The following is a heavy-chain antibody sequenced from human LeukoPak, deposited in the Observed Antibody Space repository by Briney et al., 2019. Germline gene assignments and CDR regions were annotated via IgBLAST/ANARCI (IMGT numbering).Heavy chain of an antibody. J-gene: IGHJ4*02. D-gene: IGHD3-10*01. Sequence: GGSLRLSCAASGFTFSNFAMSWVPQAPGKGLEWGSSISGSRGNTYYADSVKGRFTISRDNSKNTLYLQMSSLRAEDTAVYYCAKDRTLAQFYFGSGSSHFDSWGQGTLATVSS. CDR1: GFTFSNFA. CDR2: ISGSRGNT. CDR3: AKDRTLAQFYFGSGSSHFDS. V-gene: IGHV3-23*01.